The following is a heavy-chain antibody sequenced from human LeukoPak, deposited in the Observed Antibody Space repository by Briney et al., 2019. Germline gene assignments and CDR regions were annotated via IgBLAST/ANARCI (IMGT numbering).Heavy chain of an antibody. CDR2: IYHSGST. J-gene: IGHJ6*02. CDR3: ARDLGYYGSYYYGMDV. Sequence: PSETPSLTCTVSGYSISSGYYWGWIRQPPGKGLEWIGSIYHSGSTYYNPSLKSRVTISVDRPKNQFSLKLSSVTAADTAVYHCARDLGYYGSYYYGMDVWGQGTTVTVSS. D-gene: IGHD3-10*01. CDR1: GYSISSGYY. V-gene: IGHV4-38-2*02.